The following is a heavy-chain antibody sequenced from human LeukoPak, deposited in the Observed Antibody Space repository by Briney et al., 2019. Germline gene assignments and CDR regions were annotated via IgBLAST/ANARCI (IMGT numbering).Heavy chain of an antibody. Sequence: ASVKVSCKASGGTFSSYAISWVRQAPGQGLEWMGIINPSGGSTSYAQKFQGRVTMTRDTPTSTVYMELSSLRSEDTAVYYCARWDDYRLFDYWGQGTLVTVSS. CDR1: GGTFSSYA. V-gene: IGHV1-46*01. CDR3: ARWDDYRLFDY. CDR2: INPSGGST. D-gene: IGHD4-11*01. J-gene: IGHJ4*02.